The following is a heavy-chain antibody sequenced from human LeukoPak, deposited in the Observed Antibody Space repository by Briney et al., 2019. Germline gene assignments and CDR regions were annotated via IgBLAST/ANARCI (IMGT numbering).Heavy chain of an antibody. V-gene: IGHV4-39*01. CDR3: ARQTGSGLFSLP. Sequence: SETLSLTCTVSGGSISSSSYYWGWIRQPPGKGLEWIGSIYYSGGTYYNASLKSRVTISVDTSKNQFSLKLSSVTAADTAVYYCARQTGSGLFSLPGGQGTLVTVSS. J-gene: IGHJ4*02. CDR1: GGSISSSSYY. D-gene: IGHD3-10*01. CDR2: IYYSGGT.